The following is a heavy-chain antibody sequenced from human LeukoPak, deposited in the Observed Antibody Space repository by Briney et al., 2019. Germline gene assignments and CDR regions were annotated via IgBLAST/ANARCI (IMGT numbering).Heavy chain of an antibody. CDR2: ISSSSSYI. D-gene: IGHD2-8*01. Sequence: GGSLRLSCAASGSTFSSYSMNWVRQAPGKGLEWVSSISSSSSYIYYADSVKGRFTISRDNAKNSLYLQMNSLRAEDTAVYYCARGVMVYANNWFDPWGQGTLVTVSS. J-gene: IGHJ5*02. CDR1: GSTFSSYS. CDR3: ARGVMVYANNWFDP. V-gene: IGHV3-21*01.